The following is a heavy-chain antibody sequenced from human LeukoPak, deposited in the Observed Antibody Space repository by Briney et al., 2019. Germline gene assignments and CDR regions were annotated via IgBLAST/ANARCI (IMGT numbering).Heavy chain of an antibody. CDR2: IAGGDEST. J-gene: IGHJ4*02. V-gene: IGHV3-23*01. CDR3: ARGVYWSLDY. CDR1: GFINTNG. Sequence: GGSLRLSCAISGFINTNGMNWVRQSPGKGLEWLATIAGGDESTYYADSVKGRFAISRDNSKNTVFLHMNSLRVEDTAVYYGARGVYWSLDYWGQGTPVTVSS. D-gene: IGHD1-1*01.